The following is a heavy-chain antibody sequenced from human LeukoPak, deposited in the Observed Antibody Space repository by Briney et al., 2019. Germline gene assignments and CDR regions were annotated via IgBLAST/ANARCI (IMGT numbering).Heavy chain of an antibody. CDR3: SAALDY. CDR2: IKSETDGGTT. CDR1: VFIFSSAG. V-gene: IGHV3-15*01. J-gene: IGHJ4*02. Sequence: GGSLRLSCAPPVFIFSSAGMTWVRQAPGKGLECVGRIKSETDGGTTDYAAPVKGRFTTSRDDSKNTVYLQMNSLKKEDTAVYYCSAALDYWGQGTLVTVSS. D-gene: IGHD2-15*01.